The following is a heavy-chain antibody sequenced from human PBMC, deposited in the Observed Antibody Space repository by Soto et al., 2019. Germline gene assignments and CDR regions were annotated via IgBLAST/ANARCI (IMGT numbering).Heavy chain of an antibody. CDR1: GFTFSSYA. V-gene: IGHV3-30-3*01. J-gene: IGHJ6*02. CDR3: ARAGRLVVVVAAKPDYYYYGMDV. Sequence: GGSLRLSCAASGFTFSSYAMHWVRQAPGKGLEWVAVISYDGSNKYYADSVKGRFTISRDNSKNTLYLQMNSLRAEDTAVYYCARAGRLVVVVAAKPDYYYYGMDVWGQGTTVTVSS. CDR2: ISYDGSNK. D-gene: IGHD2-15*01.